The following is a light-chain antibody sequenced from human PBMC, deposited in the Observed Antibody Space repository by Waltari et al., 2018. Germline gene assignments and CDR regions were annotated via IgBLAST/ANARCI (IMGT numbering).Light chain of an antibody. J-gene: IGLJ2*01. CDR2: DVS. V-gene: IGLV2-14*03. CDR3: SSKTSSSTVL. CDR1: SSDVGGYDC. Sequence: QSALTQPASVSGSPGQSITISCTGPSSDVGGYDCVSWYQHHRDKVPTLFIFDVSPRASGASDGFAGSKAGNTASLTIAGLQAGDEADYYCSSKTSSSTVLFGGGTKLTVL.